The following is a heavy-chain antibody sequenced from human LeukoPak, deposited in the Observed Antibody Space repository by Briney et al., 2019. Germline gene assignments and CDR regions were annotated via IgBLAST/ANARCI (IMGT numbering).Heavy chain of an antibody. Sequence: PGGSLRLSCAASGFIFSTYAMTWVRQAPGKGLEWVSAISGSGVSTYYADSVKGQFTISRDNSKNTLYLQMDSLRAEDTAMYYCAKRVEIVAASNSWFDSWGQGILVTVFS. V-gene: IGHV3-23*01. D-gene: IGHD5-12*01. CDR1: GFIFSTYA. CDR3: AKRVEIVAASNSWFDS. J-gene: IGHJ5*01. CDR2: ISGSGVST.